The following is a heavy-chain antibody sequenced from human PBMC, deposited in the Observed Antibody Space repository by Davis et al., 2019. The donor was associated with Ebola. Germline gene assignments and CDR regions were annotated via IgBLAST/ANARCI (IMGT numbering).Heavy chain of an antibody. CDR2: IRSKANSYAT. Sequence: PGGSLRLSCAASGFTFSGSAMHWVRQASGKGLEWVGRIRSKANSYATAYAASVKGRFTISRDDSKNTAYLQMNSLRAEDTAVYYCARDQGYSGYDLWGWAYYGMDVWGQGTTVTVSS. D-gene: IGHD5-12*01. J-gene: IGHJ6*02. V-gene: IGHV3-73*01. CDR3: ARDQGYSGYDLWGWAYYGMDV. CDR1: GFTFSGSA.